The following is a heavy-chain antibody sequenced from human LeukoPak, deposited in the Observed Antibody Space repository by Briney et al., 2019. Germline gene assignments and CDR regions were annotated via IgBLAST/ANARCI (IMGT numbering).Heavy chain of an antibody. CDR1: GYTFTSYG. V-gene: IGHV1-18*01. J-gene: IGHJ4*02. CDR3: ARDSVATSLDY. CDR2: ISAYNGNT. Sequence: GASVTVSCKASGYTFTSYGISWVRQAPGQGLEWMGWISAYNGNTNYAQKLQGRVTMTTDTSTSTAYMELRSLRPDDTAVYYCARDSVATSLDYWGQGTLVTVSS. D-gene: IGHD5-12*01.